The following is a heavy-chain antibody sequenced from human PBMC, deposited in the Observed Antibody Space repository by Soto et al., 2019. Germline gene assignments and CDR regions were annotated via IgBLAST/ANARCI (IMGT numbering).Heavy chain of an antibody. CDR2: LTPVFHTP. Sequence: VASVKVSCKSSGGTFNSFAISWVRQAPGQGLEWMGGLTPVFHTPNYTQKFQGRVTITVDESTNRAYMELSSLTSDDTAIYYCARSSPDTPTNAFDVWDQGTLVTVSS. CDR3: ARSSPDTPTNAFDV. J-gene: IGHJ3*01. CDR1: GGTFNSFA. D-gene: IGHD6-6*01. V-gene: IGHV1-69*13.